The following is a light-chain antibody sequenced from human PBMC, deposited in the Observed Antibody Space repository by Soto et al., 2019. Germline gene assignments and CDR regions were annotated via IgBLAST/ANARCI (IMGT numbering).Light chain of an antibody. CDR3: QQYNNWLWT. CDR2: DIS. Sequence: IEMTQTPATLSVSPGERATLSCRASQSVSSKLAWYQNTPGHAPRLLIYDISTKANGIPARFSGRGSGTEFTLTISSLQSEDFAVYYCQQYNNWLWTFGQGTKLEIK. CDR1: QSVSSK. J-gene: IGKJ1*01. V-gene: IGKV3D-15*01.